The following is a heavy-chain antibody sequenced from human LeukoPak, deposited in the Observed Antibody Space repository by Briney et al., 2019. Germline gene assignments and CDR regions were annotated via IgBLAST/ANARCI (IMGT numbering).Heavy chain of an antibody. V-gene: IGHV3-21*01. D-gene: IGHD6-19*01. CDR2: ISSTSSYI. CDR1: GLTFSGYS. J-gene: IGHJ4*02. Sequence: GGSLRLSGSASGLTFSGYSMNWVRQAPGKGLEWVASISSTSSYIYYADSVKGRFIISRDNAKNSLYLQMNSLRAEDTAVYYCARVGYSSGWYYDYWGQGTLVTVSS. CDR3: ARVGYSSGWYYDY.